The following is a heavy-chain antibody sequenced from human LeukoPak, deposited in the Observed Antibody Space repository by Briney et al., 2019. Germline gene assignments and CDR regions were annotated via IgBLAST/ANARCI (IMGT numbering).Heavy chain of an antibody. D-gene: IGHD6-6*01. J-gene: IGHJ6*03. Sequence: PGGSLRLSCTASGFTFGDYPINWVRQAPGKGLEWVGLIRSDRYGGTSEYVASVNGRFSISRDDSRNILYLEMNSLRNEDTAVYFCTRISSSPAALYYYYMDVWGKGIPVTVSS. CDR3: TRISSSPAALYYYYMDV. CDR2: IRSDRYGGTS. V-gene: IGHV3-49*04. CDR1: GFTFGDYP.